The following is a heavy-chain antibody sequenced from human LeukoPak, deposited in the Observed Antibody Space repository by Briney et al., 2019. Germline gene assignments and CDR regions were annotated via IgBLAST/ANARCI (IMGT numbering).Heavy chain of an antibody. Sequence: ASVKVSCKASGYTFTGYYMHWVRQAPGQGLEWMGWINPNSGGTNYAQKFQGRVAMTRDTSISTAYMELSRLRSDDTAVYYCAREPGVGGDAFDIWGQGTMVTVSS. D-gene: IGHD4-23*01. J-gene: IGHJ3*02. CDR2: INPNSGGT. CDR3: AREPGVGGDAFDI. V-gene: IGHV1-2*02. CDR1: GYTFTGYY.